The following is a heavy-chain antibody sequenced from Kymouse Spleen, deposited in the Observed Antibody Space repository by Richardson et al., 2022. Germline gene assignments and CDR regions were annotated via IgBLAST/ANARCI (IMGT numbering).Heavy chain of an antibody. V-gene: IGHV3-30*18. CDR1: GFTFSSYG. CDR3: AKDRGGDIVATISLLLLRYGR. CDR2: ISYDGSNK. Sequence: QVQLVESGGGVVQPGRSLRLSCAASGFTFSSYGMHWVRQAPGKGLEWVAVISYDGSNKYYADSVKGRFTISRDNSKNTLYLQMNSLRAEDTAVYYCAKDRGGDIVATISLLLLRYGRLGPRDHGHRLL. J-gene: IGHJ6*02. D-gene: IGHD5-12*01.